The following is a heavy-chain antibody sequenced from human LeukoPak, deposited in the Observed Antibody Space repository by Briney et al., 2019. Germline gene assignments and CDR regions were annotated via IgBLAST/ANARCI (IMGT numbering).Heavy chain of an antibody. V-gene: IGHV1-58*01. CDR2: IVVGSVNT. Sequence: ASVKVSCKASGFTFSSSAVQWVRQARGQRLEWIGWIVVGSVNTNYAQKFQERVTITRDMSTSTAYMELSSLRSEDTAVYYCAASPGTVGAFDIWGQGSMVTVSS. D-gene: IGHD3-16*01. CDR1: GFTFSSSA. J-gene: IGHJ3*02. CDR3: AASPGTVGAFDI.